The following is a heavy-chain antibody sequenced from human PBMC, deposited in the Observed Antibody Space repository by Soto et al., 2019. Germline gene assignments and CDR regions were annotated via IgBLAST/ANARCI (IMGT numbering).Heavy chain of an antibody. CDR3: ARMEGVGGLGY. J-gene: IGHJ4*02. CDR2: IYYSGST. D-gene: IGHD2-15*01. CDR1: GGSISSGSYY. Sequence: PSETLSLTCTVSGGSISSGSYYWSWLRQPPGKGLEWIGYIYYSGSTNYNPSLKSRVTISVDTSKNQFSLKLSSVTAADTAVYYCARMEGVGGLGYWGQGTRVPV. V-gene: IGHV4-61*01.